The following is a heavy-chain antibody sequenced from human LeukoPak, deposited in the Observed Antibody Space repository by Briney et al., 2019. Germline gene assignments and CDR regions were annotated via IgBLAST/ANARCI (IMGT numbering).Heavy chain of an antibody. D-gene: IGHD1-7*01. J-gene: IGHJ4*02. V-gene: IGHV4-59*04. Sequence: KSSETLSLTCTVSGGSISHYYWGWIRQPPGMGLEWIGNIYYSGSTYYNPSLKNRVSISIDTSKNEFSLKLKSVTAADTSVYYCARLPSQTTFDYWGPGTLVTVSS. CDR1: GGSISHYY. CDR2: IYYSGST. CDR3: ARLPSQTTFDY.